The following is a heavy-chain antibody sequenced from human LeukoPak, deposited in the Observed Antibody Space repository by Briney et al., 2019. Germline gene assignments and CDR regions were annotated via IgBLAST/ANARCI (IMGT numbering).Heavy chain of an antibody. CDR3: ARDRRPYGSGSNWLDP. J-gene: IGHJ5*02. D-gene: IGHD3-10*01. CDR1: GYTFTGYY. CDR2: INPNSGGT. Sequence: ASVKVSCKASGYTFTGYYMHGVRQAPGQGLEWMRWINPNSGGTNYAQKFQGRVTMTRDTSISTAYMELSRLRSDDTAVYYCARDRRPYGSGSNWLDPWGQGTLVTVSS. V-gene: IGHV1-2*02.